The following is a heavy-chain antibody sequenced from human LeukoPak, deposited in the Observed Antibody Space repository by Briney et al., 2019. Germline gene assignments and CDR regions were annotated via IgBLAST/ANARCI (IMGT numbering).Heavy chain of an antibody. CDR1: GFTFSSYG. Sequence: PPGGSLRLSCAASGFTFSSYGMHWVRQAPGKGLEWVAFIRYDGSNKYYADSVKGRFTISRDNSKNTLFLQVNSLRGDDTAVYYCAKAGSSSWYLDYWGQGTLVTVSS. D-gene: IGHD6-13*01. V-gene: IGHV3-30*02. CDR2: IRYDGSNK. CDR3: AKAGSSSWYLDY. J-gene: IGHJ4*02.